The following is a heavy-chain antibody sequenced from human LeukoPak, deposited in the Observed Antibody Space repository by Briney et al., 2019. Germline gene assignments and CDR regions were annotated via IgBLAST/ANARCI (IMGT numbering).Heavy chain of an antibody. D-gene: IGHD2-2*01. CDR1: GFTFSSHS. Sequence: GGSLRLSCAASGFTFSSHSMAWVRQPPGKGLEWVSCISSSGSYIFYADSVKGRFTVSRDNAKKSLYLQMNSLRVDDTAIYYCARVRTYSNSYYDFDPWGQGTLVTVSS. J-gene: IGHJ5*02. V-gene: IGHV3-21*01. CDR2: ISSSGSYI. CDR3: ARVRTYSNSYYDFDP.